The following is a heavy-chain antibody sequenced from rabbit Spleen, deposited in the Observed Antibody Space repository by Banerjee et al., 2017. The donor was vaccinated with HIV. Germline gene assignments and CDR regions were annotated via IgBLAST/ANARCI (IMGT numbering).Heavy chain of an antibody. D-gene: IGHD2-1*01. CDR2: IYGSTGST. J-gene: IGHJ4*01. CDR3: ARGTTDNALDWGL. CDR1: GFSFSTSYD. Sequence: QSLEESGGDLVKPGASLTLTCTASGFSFSTSYDMFWVRQAPGKGLEWIAYIYGSTGSTDYASWAKGRFTISKTSSTTVTLQLNSLTVADTATYFCARGTTDNALDWGLWGPGTLVTVS. V-gene: IGHV1S40*01.